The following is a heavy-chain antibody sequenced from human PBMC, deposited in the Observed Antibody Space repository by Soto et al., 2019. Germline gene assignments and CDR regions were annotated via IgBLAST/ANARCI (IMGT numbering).Heavy chain of an antibody. CDR2: IYYSGST. D-gene: IGHD6-13*01. CDR1: GGSISSGGYY. V-gene: IGHV4-31*03. Sequence: QVQLQESGPGLVKPSQTLSLTCTVSGGSISSGGYYWSWIRQHPGKGLEWIGYIYYSGSTYYNPSVKSRVTISVDTSKKQFSLKLSSVTAADAAVYYCARSQHSRSWYLRSAAVDYWGQGTLVTVSS. CDR3: ARSQHSRSWYLRSAAVDY. J-gene: IGHJ4*02.